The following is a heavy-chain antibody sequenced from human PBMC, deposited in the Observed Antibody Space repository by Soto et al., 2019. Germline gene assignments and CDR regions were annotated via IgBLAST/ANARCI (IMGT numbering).Heavy chain of an antibody. CDR3: ARQDYSSGYDY. V-gene: IGHV4-59*08. CDR2: IYYSGST. J-gene: IGHJ4*02. Sequence: SETLSLTCAVYCGSFSGYYWSWIRQPPGKGLEWIGYIYYSGSTNYNPSLKSRVTISVDTSKNQFSLKLSSVTAADTAVYYCARQDYSSGYDYWGQGTLVTVSS. CDR1: CGSFSGYY. D-gene: IGHD6-19*01.